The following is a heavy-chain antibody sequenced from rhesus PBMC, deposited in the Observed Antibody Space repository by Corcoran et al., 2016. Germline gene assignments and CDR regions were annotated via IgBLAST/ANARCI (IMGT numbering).Heavy chain of an antibody. CDR3: TRADSSWSLRHYGLDS. CDR1: GFTFSSSD. J-gene: IGHJ6*01. D-gene: IGHD6-13*01. Sequence: EVQLVESGGGLVQPGGSLRLSCAASGFTFSSSDMTWVLQASGKGLEWISYISYTGKTIYYADSVKGRFTISRDNAKNSLSLQMSSLRAEDTAVYYCTRADSSWSLRHYGLDSWGQGVVVTVSS. CDR2: ISYTGKTI. V-gene: IGHV3-136*01.